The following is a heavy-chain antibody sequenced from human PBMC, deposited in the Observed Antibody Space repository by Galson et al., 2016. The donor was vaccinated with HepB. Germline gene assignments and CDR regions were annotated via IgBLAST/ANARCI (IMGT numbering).Heavy chain of an antibody. CDR3: VRDYNFAFDI. D-gene: IGHD5-24*01. J-gene: IGHJ3*02. V-gene: IGHV3-48*02. CDR2: IRDTRTI. Sequence: SLRLSCAASGFTFNIFSMNWVRQAPGKGLEWVSYIRDTRTIYHADSVKGRFTVSRDDAENSLSLQMNSLRDEDTAVYYCVRDYNFAFDIWGQGTMVTVSS. CDR1: GFTFNIFS.